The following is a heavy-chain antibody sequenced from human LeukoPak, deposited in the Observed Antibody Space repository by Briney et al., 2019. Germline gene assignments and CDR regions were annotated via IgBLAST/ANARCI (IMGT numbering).Heavy chain of an antibody. J-gene: IGHJ4*02. CDR2: ISGSGGST. CDR3: AKDITMVRGAPYYFDY. CDR1: GFTFSSYG. V-gene: IGHV3-23*01. Sequence: GGSLRLSCAASGFTFSSYGMSWVRQAPGKGLEWVSAISGSGGSTYYADSVKGRFTISRDNSKNTLYLQMNSLRAEDTAVYYCAKDITMVRGAPYYFDYWGQGTLVTVSS. D-gene: IGHD3-10*01.